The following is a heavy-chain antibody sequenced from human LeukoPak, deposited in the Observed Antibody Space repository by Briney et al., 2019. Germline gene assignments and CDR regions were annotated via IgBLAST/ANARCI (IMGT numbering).Heavy chain of an antibody. CDR3: ARGGDYGSFDY. CDR1: GFTFSSYW. CDR2: IKQHGSEK. V-gene: IGHV3-7*04. Sequence: PGGSLRLSCAASGFTFSSYWMSWVRQAPGKGLEWVANIKQHGSEKYYVDSVKGRFTISRDNAKNSLYLQMNSLRAEDTAVYYCARGGDYGSFDYWGQGTLVTVSS. D-gene: IGHD4-17*01. J-gene: IGHJ4*02.